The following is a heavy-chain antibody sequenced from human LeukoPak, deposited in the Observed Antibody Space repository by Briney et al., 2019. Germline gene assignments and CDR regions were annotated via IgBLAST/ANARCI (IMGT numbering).Heavy chain of an antibody. CDR1: GGSFSGYY. V-gene: IGHV4-34*01. CDR2: INHSGST. CDR3: ARGHVGSYAYYYYYGMDV. D-gene: IGHD2-8*01. J-gene: IGHJ6*02. Sequence: SETLSLTCAVYGGSFSGYYWSWIRQPPKKGLEWIGEINHSGSTNYNPSLKSRVTISVDTSKNEFSLKVRSVTAADTAVYYCARGHVGSYAYYYYYGMDVWGQGTTVTVSS.